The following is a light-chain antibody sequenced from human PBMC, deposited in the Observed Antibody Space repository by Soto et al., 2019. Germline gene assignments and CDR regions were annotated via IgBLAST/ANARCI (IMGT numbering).Light chain of an antibody. Sequence: SYELTQPPSVSVAPGQTAIITCAGDNIVSKSVHWYQQRPGQAPMVVVYDNSDRPSGIPERFSGSNSGNTATLTISRVEAGDEADYYCQVWDSSSDHVVFGGGTQLTVL. J-gene: IGLJ2*01. V-gene: IGLV3-21*02. CDR3: QVWDSSSDHVV. CDR1: NIVSKS. CDR2: DNS.